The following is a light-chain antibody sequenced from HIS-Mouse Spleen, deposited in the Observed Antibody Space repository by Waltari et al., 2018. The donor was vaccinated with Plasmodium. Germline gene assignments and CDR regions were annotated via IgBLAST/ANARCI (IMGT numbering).Light chain of an antibody. CDR2: QDS. CDR1: KLGDKY. Sequence: SYELTQPPSVSVSPGQTASITCPGDKLGDKYACWYQQKPGQSPVLVIYQDSKRPSGSPERFSGCNTGNTATLTISGTQAMDEADYYCQAWDSSTVVFGGGTKLTVL. J-gene: IGLJ2*01. V-gene: IGLV3-1*01. CDR3: QAWDSSTVV.